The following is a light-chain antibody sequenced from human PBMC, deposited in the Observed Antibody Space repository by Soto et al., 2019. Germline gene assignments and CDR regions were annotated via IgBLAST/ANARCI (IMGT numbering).Light chain of an antibody. CDR3: QQFNAYPLT. J-gene: IGKJ4*01. CDR1: KGISDY. CDR2: GAS. V-gene: IGKV1-9*01. Sequence: DIQLTQSPSFLSASVGDRVTISCRASKGISDYLARYEQKPGKAPKLLIYGASTLQSGVPSRFSGSASGTEFTLTISSLQPEDFATYFCQQFNAYPLTFGGGTKLEIK.